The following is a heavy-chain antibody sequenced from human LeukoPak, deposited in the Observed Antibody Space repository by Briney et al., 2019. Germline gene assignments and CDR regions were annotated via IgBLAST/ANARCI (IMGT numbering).Heavy chain of an antibody. Sequence: SETLSLTCTVSGGSISSSSYYWGWIRQPPGKGLEWIGSIYYSGSTYYNPSLKSRVTISVDTSKNQFSLKLSSVTAADTAVYYCARDGYCSSTSCRTGYYYMDVWAKGPRPPSP. CDR2: IYYSGST. CDR1: GGSISSSSYY. D-gene: IGHD2-2*03. V-gene: IGHV4-39*07. J-gene: IGHJ6*03. CDR3: ARDGYCSSTSCRTGYYYMDV.